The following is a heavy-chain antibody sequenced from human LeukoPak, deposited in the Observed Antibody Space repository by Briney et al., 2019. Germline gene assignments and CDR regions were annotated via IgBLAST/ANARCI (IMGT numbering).Heavy chain of an antibody. J-gene: IGHJ5*02. CDR1: GFTFSSYA. CDR3: AKNPGIAVAVVRFDP. V-gene: IGHV3-23*01. CDR2: ISGSGGST. Sequence: PGGSLRLSCAASGFTFSSYAMSWVRQAPGKGLEWVSAISGSGGSTYYADSVKGRFTISRDNSRNTLYLQMNSLRAEDTAVYYCAKNPGIAVAVVRFDPWGQGTLVTVSS. D-gene: IGHD6-19*01.